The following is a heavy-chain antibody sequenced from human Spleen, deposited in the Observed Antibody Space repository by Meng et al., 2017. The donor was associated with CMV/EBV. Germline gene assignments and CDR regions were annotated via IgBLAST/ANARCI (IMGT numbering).Heavy chain of an antibody. J-gene: IGHJ4*02. V-gene: IGHV3-11*04. CDR1: GFIFSDYY. CDR3: ARVLRMVGAQYYFDL. D-gene: IGHD1-26*01. Sequence: CGFIFSDYYMSWIRQAPGKGVEWLAYLSRSGTTMYYADSVEGRFTVSRDNAKNSLYLEMNSLRAEDTAVYYCARVLRMVGAQYYFDLWGQGTLVTVSS. CDR2: LSRSGTTM.